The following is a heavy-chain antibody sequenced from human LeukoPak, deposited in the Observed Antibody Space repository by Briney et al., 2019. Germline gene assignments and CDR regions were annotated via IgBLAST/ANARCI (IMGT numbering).Heavy chain of an antibody. V-gene: IGHV4-34*01. Sequence: PSETLSLTCAVYGGSFSGYYWSWIRQPPGKGLEWIGEINHSGSTNYNPSLKSRATISVDTSKNQFSLKLSSVTAADTAVYYCARIKGAAGVDYWGQGTLVTVSS. CDR2: INHSGST. CDR1: GGSFSGYY. J-gene: IGHJ4*02. CDR3: ARIKGAAGVDY. D-gene: IGHD6-13*01.